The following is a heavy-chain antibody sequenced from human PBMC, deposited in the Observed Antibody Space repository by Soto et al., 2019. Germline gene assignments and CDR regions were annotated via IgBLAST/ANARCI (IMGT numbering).Heavy chain of an antibody. CDR2: INHSGST. J-gene: IGHJ6*03. Sequence: TSETLSLTCAVYGGSFSGYYWSWIRQPPGKGLEWIGEINHSGSTNYNPSLKSRVTISVDTSKNQFSLKLSSVTAADTAVYYCAGCPGVGVIFVVAMASYYYYGRLGQRDHGHCL. V-gene: IGHV4-34*01. CDR3: AGCPGVGVIFVVAMASYYYYGR. CDR1: GGSFSGYY. D-gene: IGHD3-3*01.